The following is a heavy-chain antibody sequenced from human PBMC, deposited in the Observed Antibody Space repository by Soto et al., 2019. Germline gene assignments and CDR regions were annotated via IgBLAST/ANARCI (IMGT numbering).Heavy chain of an antibody. CDR1: GFSLSSSGVG. CDR3: AHRPYGDKRLATFDI. Sequence: QITLKESGPTLVNPTQTLTLTCTFSGFSLSSSGVGVGWIRQPPGKALEWLALIFWEDDKRYSPSLKNRLTITKDTSKNQVVLTMTNMDPVDTATYYCAHRPYGDKRLATFDIWGQGTMVTVSS. CDR2: IFWEDDK. D-gene: IGHD4-17*01. J-gene: IGHJ3*02. V-gene: IGHV2-5*02.